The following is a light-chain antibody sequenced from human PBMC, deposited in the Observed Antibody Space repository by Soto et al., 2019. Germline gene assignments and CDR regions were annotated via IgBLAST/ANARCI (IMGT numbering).Light chain of an antibody. Sequence: EIVLTQSPGTLSLSPGEIATLSCIAIQSVSSSYLAWYQQKPGQAPRLLIYGASSRATGIPDRFSGSGSGTDFTLTISRLEPEDFAVYYCQQYGSSPPLTFGQGTRLEI. CDR1: QSVSSSY. J-gene: IGKJ5*01. CDR2: GAS. V-gene: IGKV3-20*01. CDR3: QQYGSSPPLT.